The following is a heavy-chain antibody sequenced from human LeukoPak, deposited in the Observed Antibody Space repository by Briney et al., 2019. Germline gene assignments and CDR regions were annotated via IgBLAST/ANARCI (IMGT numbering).Heavy chain of an antibody. CDR3: AKCFFRSGSGYFDY. Sequence: PGGSLRLSCAASGFTFSSYAMSWVRQAPGKGLEWVSAISGSGGSTYYADSVKGRFTISRDDSKNTLYLQMNSLRAEDTAVYYCAKCFFRSGSGYFDYWGQGTLVTVSS. J-gene: IGHJ4*02. CDR1: GFTFSSYA. V-gene: IGHV3-23*01. CDR2: ISGSGGST. D-gene: IGHD3-10*01.